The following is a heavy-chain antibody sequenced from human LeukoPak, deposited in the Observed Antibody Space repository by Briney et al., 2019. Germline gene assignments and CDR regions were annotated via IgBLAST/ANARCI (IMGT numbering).Heavy chain of an antibody. Sequence: SETLSLTCAVSGGSISITSYYWVWIRQPPGKGLEWIGTMYSSGSTNYNPSLKSRVTISVDTSKNQFSLKLSSVTAADTAVYYCARGGRSSWFDYWGQGTLVTVSS. J-gene: IGHJ4*02. V-gene: IGHV4-39*07. CDR2: MYSSGST. CDR1: GGSISITSYY. D-gene: IGHD6-13*01. CDR3: ARGGRSSWFDY.